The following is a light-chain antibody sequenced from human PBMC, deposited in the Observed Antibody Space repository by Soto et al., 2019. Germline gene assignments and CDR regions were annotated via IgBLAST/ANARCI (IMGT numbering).Light chain of an antibody. V-gene: IGLV2-23*01. CDR2: EDS. J-gene: IGLJ3*02. CDR3: CSYAGSSTSWV. CDR1: SSDAGNYNF. Sequence: QSPLTQPACVSGSPGQSSTISYTGTSSDAGNYNFVSWYQQHPGKAPKVIIYEDSTRPSGVSNRISGSKSGNTASLTISGLQAEDEADYYCCSYAGSSTSWVFGGGTKVTVL.